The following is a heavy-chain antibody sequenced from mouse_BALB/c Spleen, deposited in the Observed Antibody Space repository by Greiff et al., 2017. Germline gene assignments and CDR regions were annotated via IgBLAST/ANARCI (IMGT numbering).Heavy chain of an antibody. CDR1: GYTFTSYW. J-gene: IGHJ3*01. Sequence: QVQLQQSGAELVKPGASVKLSCKASGYTFTSYWMHWVKQRPGQGLEWIGEIDPSDSYTNYNQKFKGKATLTVDKSSSTAYMQLSSLTSEDSAVYYCARSGNYGFAYWGQGTLVTVSA. V-gene: IGHV1-69*02. D-gene: IGHD2-1*01. CDR3: ARSGNYGFAY. CDR2: IDPSDSYT.